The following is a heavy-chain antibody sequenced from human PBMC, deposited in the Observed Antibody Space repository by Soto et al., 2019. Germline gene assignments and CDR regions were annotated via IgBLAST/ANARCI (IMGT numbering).Heavy chain of an antibody. CDR2: IDWDDDK. Sequence: GPTLVNPTQTLTLTYTFSGFSLSTSGMRVSWIRQPPGKALEWLARIDWDDDKFYSTSLKTRPTISKDTSKNQVVLTMTNMDPVDTATYYCARQLDYYYGMDVWGQGTTVTVSS. D-gene: IGHD6-13*01. CDR1: GFSLSTSGMR. V-gene: IGHV2-70*04. J-gene: IGHJ6*02. CDR3: ARQLDYYYGMDV.